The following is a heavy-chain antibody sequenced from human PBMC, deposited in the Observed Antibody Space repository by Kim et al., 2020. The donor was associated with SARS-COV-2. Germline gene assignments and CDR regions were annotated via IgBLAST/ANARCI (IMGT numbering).Heavy chain of an antibody. CDR1: GGSISSYY. J-gene: IGHJ4*02. CDR3: ARSLYDSSGYYYY. D-gene: IGHD3-22*01. CDR2: IYYSGST. Sequence: SETLSLTCTVSGGSISSYYWSWIRQPPGKGLEWIGYIYYSGSTNYNPSLKSRVTISVVTSKNQFSLKLSSVTAADTAVYYCARSLYDSSGYYYYWGQGTLVTVSS. V-gene: IGHV4-59*13.